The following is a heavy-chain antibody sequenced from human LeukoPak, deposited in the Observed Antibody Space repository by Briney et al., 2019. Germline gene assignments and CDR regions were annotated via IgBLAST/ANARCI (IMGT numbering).Heavy chain of an antibody. CDR1: GDTFSSYA. J-gene: IGHJ5*02. V-gene: IGHV1-69*04. D-gene: IGHD2-15*01. Sequence: ASVKVSCKASGDTFSSYAISWVRQAPGQGLEWMGRIIPIFGIANYAQKFQGRVTITADKSTSTAYMELSSLRSEGTAVYYCGREGVVVVAATLWFDPWGQGTLVTVSS. CDR3: GREGVVVVAATLWFDP. CDR2: IIPIFGIA.